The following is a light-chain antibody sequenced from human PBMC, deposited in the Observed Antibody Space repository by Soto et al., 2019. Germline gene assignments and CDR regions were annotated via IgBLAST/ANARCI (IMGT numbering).Light chain of an antibody. V-gene: IGKV1-5*03. CDR2: KAS. CDR3: QQYNSYST. J-gene: IGKJ1*01. Sequence: DIQMTQSPSTLSASVGDRVTITCRASQSISSWLAWYQQKPGKAPKLLIYKASSLESGVPSRFSGSASGTVFTLTISSLQPDDFATYYCQQYNSYSTFGQGTKVEIK. CDR1: QSISSW.